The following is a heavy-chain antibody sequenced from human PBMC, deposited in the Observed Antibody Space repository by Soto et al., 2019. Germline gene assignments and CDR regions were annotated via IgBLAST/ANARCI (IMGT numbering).Heavy chain of an antibody. CDR1: GYTLTELS. V-gene: IGHV1-24*01. D-gene: IGHD3-9*01. CDR3: ATAPLTGYYAYYFDY. CDR2: FDPEDGET. Sequence: AASVKVSCKVSGYTLTELSMHWVRQAPGKGLEWMGGFDPEDGETIYAQKFQGRVTMTEDTSTDTAYMELSSLRSEDTAVYYCATAPLTGYYAYYFDYWGQGTLVTVSS. J-gene: IGHJ4*02.